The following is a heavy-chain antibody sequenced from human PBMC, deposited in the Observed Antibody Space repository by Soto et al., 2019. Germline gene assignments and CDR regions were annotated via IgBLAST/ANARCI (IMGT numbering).Heavy chain of an antibody. Sequence: ASVKVSCKASGYTFTSYGIIWVRQAPGQGLEWMGWISAYNGNTNYAQKLQGRVTMTTDTSTSTAYMELRSLRSDDTAVYYCASGTTIFGVVITFDYWGQGTLVTVSS. CDR2: ISAYNGNT. J-gene: IGHJ4*02. CDR3: ASGTTIFGVVITFDY. V-gene: IGHV1-18*01. CDR1: GYTFTSYG. D-gene: IGHD3-3*01.